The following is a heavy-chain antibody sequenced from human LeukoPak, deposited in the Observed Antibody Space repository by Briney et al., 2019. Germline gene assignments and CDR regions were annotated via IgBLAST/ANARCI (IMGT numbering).Heavy chain of an antibody. D-gene: IGHD2-21*02. Sequence: GGSLRLSCAASGLTFSSYGMHWVRQAPGKGLEWVAVISYDGSNKYYADSVKGRFTISRDNSKNTLYLQMNSLRAEDTAVYYCAKGGDTVTAHFDYWGQGTLVTVSS. CDR3: AKGGDTVTAHFDY. J-gene: IGHJ4*02. V-gene: IGHV3-30*18. CDR1: GLTFSSYG. CDR2: ISYDGSNK.